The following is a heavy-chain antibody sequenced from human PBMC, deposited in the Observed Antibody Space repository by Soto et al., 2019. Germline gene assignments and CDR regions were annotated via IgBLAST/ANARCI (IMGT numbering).Heavy chain of an antibody. CDR2: IIPIFVTP. V-gene: IGHV1-69*01. J-gene: IGHJ4*02. D-gene: IGHD3-9*01. CDR3: ALSVMRSNDWYVIDY. Sequence: QVQLVQSGAEVKKPGSSVKVSCKTSGGTFSSYAISWVRQAPGQGLEWMGGIIPIFVTPNYAQKFQGRVTITADESTSTGYMELSSLRSDDTAMYYCALSVMRSNDWYVIDYWGQGTLVTVSS. CDR1: GGTFSSYA.